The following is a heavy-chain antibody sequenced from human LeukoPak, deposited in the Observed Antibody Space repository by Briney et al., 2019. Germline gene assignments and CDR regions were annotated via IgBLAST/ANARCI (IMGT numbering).Heavy chain of an antibody. CDR1: GFTFSSYW. CDR2: INSDGSST. D-gene: IGHD2-8*01. CDR3: ARGVRIHYYYYMDV. J-gene: IGHJ6*03. Sequence: GGSLRLSCAASGFTFSSYWMHWVRQAPGKGLVWVSRINSDGSSTSYADSVKGRFTISRDNAKNTLYLQMNSLRAEDTAVYYCARGVRIHYYYYMDVWGKGTTVTVSS. V-gene: IGHV3-74*01.